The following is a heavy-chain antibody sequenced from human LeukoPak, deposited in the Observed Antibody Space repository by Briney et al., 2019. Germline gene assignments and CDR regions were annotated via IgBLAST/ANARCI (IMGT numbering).Heavy chain of an antibody. D-gene: IGHD3-9*01. Sequence: PSETLSLTCTVSGGSIISSNHYWGWTRQPPGKGLEWFGSISYSGGTAYNPSLRSRVTISVDTSKNQFSLKVNSVTAADTAVYYCARHLLRYFDWSSSPFDYWGQGTLVTVSS. CDR2: ISYSGGT. V-gene: IGHV4-39*01. CDR1: GGSIISSNHY. CDR3: ARHLLRYFDWSSSPFDY. J-gene: IGHJ4*02.